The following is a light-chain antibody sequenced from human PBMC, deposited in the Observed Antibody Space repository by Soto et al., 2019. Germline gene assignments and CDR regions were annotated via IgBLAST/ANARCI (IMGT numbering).Light chain of an antibody. V-gene: IGKV3-11*01. CDR1: QSVSSY. CDR3: QQRSNWPPPIT. CDR2: DAS. J-gene: IGKJ5*01. Sequence: EIVLTQSPATLSLSPGERATLCCRASQSVSSYLAWYQQKPGQAPRLLIYDASNRATGIPARFSGSGSGTDFTLTISSLEPGDFAVYYCQQRSNWPPPITFGQGTRLEIK.